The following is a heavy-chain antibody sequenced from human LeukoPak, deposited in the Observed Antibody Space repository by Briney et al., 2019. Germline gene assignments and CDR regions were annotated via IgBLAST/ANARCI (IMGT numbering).Heavy chain of an antibody. CDR2: ISPDDKTT. J-gene: IGHJ3*02. Sequence: PGGSLRLSCAASGFTFSKNWLHWVRQAPGKGLVWVSRISPDDKTTSYADSVKGRFTVSRDDAKKTLYLQMNSLRAEGTAVYYCLTIVETTIDGFDIWGQGAMVTVSS. CDR1: GFTFSKNW. D-gene: IGHD1-26*01. V-gene: IGHV3-74*01. CDR3: LTIVETTIDGFDI.